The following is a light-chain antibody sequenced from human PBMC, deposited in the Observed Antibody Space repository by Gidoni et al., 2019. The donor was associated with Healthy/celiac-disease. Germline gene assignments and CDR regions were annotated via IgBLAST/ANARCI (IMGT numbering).Light chain of an antibody. V-gene: IGKV3-20*01. CDR2: GAS. CDR3: QQYGSSPFT. Sequence: DSVLTQAPGPLSLSPGERATLSCRASQSVSSSYLAWYQQKPGQAPRLLIYGASSRATGVPDRFSGSGSGTDFTLTISRLEPEDFAVYYCQQYGSSPFTFGPGTKVDIK. J-gene: IGKJ3*01. CDR1: QSVSSSY.